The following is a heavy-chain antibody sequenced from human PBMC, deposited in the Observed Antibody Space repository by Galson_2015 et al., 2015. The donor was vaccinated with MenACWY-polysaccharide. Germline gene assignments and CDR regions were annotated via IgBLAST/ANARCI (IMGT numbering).Heavy chain of an antibody. CDR3: ANRAAILGYDAFDI. Sequence: SLRLSCAASGFTFSSYSMNWVRQAPGKGLEWVSSISSSSSYIYYADSVKGRFTISRDNAKNTLYLQMNSLRAEDTAVYYCANRAAILGYDAFDIWGQGTMVTVSS. CDR1: GFTFSSYS. J-gene: IGHJ3*02. D-gene: IGHD2-2*02. CDR2: ISSSSSYI. V-gene: IGHV3-21*01.